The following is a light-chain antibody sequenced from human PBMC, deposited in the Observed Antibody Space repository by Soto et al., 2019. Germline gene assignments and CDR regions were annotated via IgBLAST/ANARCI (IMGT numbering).Light chain of an antibody. CDR3: QQRNSWPPIP. J-gene: IGKJ5*01. Sequence: EIVLTQSPVTLSLSPGERATLSCRASQSVRTYLAWYQVKPGQAPRLLIYDASSRASGVPARFSGSGSGTDFTLTISSLEPEDFALYYCQQRNSWPPIPFGQGTRLEIK. CDR1: QSVRTY. CDR2: DAS. V-gene: IGKV3-11*01.